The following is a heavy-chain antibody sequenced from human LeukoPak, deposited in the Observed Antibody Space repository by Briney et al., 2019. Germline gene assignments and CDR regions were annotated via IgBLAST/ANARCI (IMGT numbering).Heavy chain of an antibody. CDR1: GFTFSDFW. V-gene: IGHV3-7*04. CDR3: ARARSGYYYDY. J-gene: IGHJ4*02. D-gene: IGHD3-22*01. Sequence: GSLRLSCAASGFTFSDFWMGWVRQAPGKGLEWVANIKKDGSGKYYLDSMKGRFTISKDNAKNSLYLQINTLRADDTAVYYCARARSGYYYDYWGQGTLVTVSS. CDR2: IKKDGSGK.